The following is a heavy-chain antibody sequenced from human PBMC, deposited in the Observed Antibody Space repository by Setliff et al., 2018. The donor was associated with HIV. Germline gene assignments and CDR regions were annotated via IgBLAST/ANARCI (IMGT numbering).Heavy chain of an antibody. J-gene: IGHJ4*02. D-gene: IGHD2-15*01. V-gene: IGHV3-72*01. CDR1: GFTFSDHY. CDR3: TADLPGGISDCFDY. CDR2: SRNKANSYTT. Sequence: PGGSLRLSCAASGFTFSDHYMDWVRKAPGKGLEGVGRSRNKANSYTTEDAESVKGRFTVSRDDSKNPMYLQLNSLKTEDTALYYCTADLPGGISDCFDYWGQGTQVT.